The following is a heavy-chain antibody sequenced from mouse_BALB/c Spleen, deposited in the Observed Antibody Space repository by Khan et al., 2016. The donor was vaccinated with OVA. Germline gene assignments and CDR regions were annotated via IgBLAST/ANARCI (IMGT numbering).Heavy chain of an antibody. CDR3: ARGNWQSYYVDY. D-gene: IGHD4-1*01. Sequence: VQLKESGPELVKPGASVKMSCKPSGYIFTNYVLHWVKQKPGQGLEWIGYINPYNGGTKYNEKFKGKATLASDKSSITAYMELSSLTSEDSAVYYCARGNWQSYYVDYWGKGTTLTLSS. J-gene: IGHJ2*01. CDR2: INPYNGGT. V-gene: IGHV1S136*01. CDR1: GYIFTNYV.